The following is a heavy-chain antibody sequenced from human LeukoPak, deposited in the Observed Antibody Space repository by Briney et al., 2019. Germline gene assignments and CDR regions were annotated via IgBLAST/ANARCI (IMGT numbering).Heavy chain of an antibody. J-gene: IGHJ4*02. Sequence: GGSLRLSCAASGLTLSGYWMHWVRQAPGKGLVWVSRINGDASSTSYADSVKGRFTISRDNAKSTLYLQMNSLRVEDTAVHYCARARGNTYGYFEYWGQGTLVTVPS. CDR1: GLTLSGYW. D-gene: IGHD5-18*01. V-gene: IGHV3-74*01. CDR3: ARARGNTYGYFEY. CDR2: INGDASST.